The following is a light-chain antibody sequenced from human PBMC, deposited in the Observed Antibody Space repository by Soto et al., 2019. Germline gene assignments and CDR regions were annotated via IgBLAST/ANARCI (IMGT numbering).Light chain of an antibody. CDR1: QTVSTNH. V-gene: IGKV3-20*01. J-gene: IGKJ2*01. CDR3: QHYGSSPPTYT. CDR2: GAS. Sequence: ETVLTQSPGTLSSSPGERATLSCRASQTVSTNHLAWYQQKPGQAPRLLIYGASRRATGIPDRFSGRGSGTDYTLTISRLEPEDFAVYYWQHYGSSPPTYTFGQGTKLEIK.